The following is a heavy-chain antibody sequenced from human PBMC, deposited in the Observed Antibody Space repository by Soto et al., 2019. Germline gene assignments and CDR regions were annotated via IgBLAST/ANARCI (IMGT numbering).Heavy chain of an antibody. CDR1: GFTFSSYW. J-gene: IGHJ4*02. D-gene: IGHD3-10*01. Sequence: GGSLRLSCAASGFTFSSYWMHWVRQAPGKGLVWVSRVNSDGSSTIYADSVKGRFTISRDNAKNTLYLQMNSLRAEDTAVYYCAMAGGFDYGSYFDYWGQGTLVTVSS. V-gene: IGHV3-74*01. CDR2: VNSDGSST. CDR3: AMAGGFDYGSYFDY.